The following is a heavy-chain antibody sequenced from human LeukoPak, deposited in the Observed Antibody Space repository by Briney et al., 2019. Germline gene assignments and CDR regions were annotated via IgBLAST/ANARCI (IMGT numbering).Heavy chain of an antibody. D-gene: IGHD6-13*01. Sequence: SETLSLTCAVYGGSFGGYYWSWIRQPPGKGLEWIGEINHSGSTNYNPSLKSRVTISVDTSKNQFSLKLSSVTAADTAVYYCASRGSKYSSSWFDYWGQGTLVTVSS. CDR3: ASRGSKYSSSWFDY. CDR2: INHSGST. J-gene: IGHJ4*02. CDR1: GGSFGGYY. V-gene: IGHV4-34*01.